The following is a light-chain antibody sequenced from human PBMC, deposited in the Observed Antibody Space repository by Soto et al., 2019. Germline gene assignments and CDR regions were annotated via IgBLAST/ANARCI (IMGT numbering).Light chain of an antibody. CDR1: QGINSY. CDR2: TAS. CDR3: PQLYNYPLT. J-gene: IGKJ4*01. Sequence: DIQLTQSPSFLSASVGDRVTVTCRASQGINSYLAWYQQKPGKAPKLLIYTASTLQSGVPSRFSGSGSGTEFTLTITSLQPEDFAAYYCPQLYNYPLTFGGGTKVDIK. V-gene: IGKV1-9*01.